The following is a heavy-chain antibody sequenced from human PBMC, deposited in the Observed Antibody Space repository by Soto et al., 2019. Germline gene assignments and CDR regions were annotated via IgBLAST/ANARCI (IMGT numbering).Heavy chain of an antibody. CDR2: INAGNGNT. D-gene: IGHD2-2*01. V-gene: IGHV1-3*01. CDR1: GYTFTSFA. J-gene: IGHJ4*02. Sequence: QVQLVQSGAEVKKPGASVKVSCKASGYTFTSFAIHWVRQAPGQGLEWMGWINAGNGNTEYSRKFQGRVTIPRDTSASTAYMDLSSLRSEDTAVYYCASPRTGYDYWGQGTLVTVSS. CDR3: ASPRTGYDY.